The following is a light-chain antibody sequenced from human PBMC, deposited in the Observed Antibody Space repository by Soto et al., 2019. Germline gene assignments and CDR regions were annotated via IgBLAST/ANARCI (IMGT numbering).Light chain of an antibody. CDR1: QSVGSSY. J-gene: IGKJ1*01. CDR3: QHFGSSPPSWS. CDR2: GAS. V-gene: IGKV3-20*01. Sequence: ETVLTQSPGTLSLSPGERATLSCRASQSVGSSYLAWYQQKPAQAPRLLIYGASNRATGIPDRFSGSGFGTDFTLTISRLEPEDFAVYYCQHFGSSPPSWSFGPGTKVEVK.